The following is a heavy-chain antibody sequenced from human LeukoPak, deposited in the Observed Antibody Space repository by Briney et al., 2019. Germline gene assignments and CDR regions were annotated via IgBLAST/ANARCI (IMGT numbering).Heavy chain of an antibody. CDR1: GYTFTSYY. Sequence: ASVKVSCKASGYTFTSYYMHWVRQAPGQGLEWMGIINPSGGSTSYAQKFQGRVTMTRDTSTSTVYMELSSLRSEDTAVYYCARDGHYYDSSGYYPFDYWGQGTLATVSS. J-gene: IGHJ4*02. V-gene: IGHV1-46*01. CDR2: INPSGGST. D-gene: IGHD3-22*01. CDR3: ARDGHYYDSSGYYPFDY.